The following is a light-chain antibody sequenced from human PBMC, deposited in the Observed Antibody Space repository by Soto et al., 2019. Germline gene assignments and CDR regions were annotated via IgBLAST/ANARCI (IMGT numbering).Light chain of an antibody. CDR3: QQYSSSPPLT. CDR1: QSVSSSY. V-gene: IGKV3-20*01. CDR2: GAS. Sequence: EIVLTQSPDTLSLSPGERATLSCRASQSVSSSYLAWYQQKVGQAPRLLIYGASSRATGIPDRFSGSGSETDFTLTISRLEPEDFAVYYCQQYSSSPPLTFGGGTKVEIK. J-gene: IGKJ4*01.